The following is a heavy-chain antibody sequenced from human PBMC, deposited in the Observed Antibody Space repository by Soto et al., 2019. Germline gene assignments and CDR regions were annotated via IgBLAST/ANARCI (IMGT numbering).Heavy chain of an antibody. D-gene: IGHD4-17*01. CDR1: GITFSRCL. J-gene: IGHJ2*01. CDR2: ISQDGTDT. V-gene: IGHV3-7*01. CDR3: ARDPLSYGDYAQTYWYFDL. Sequence: LRLSCGASGITFSRCLMIWVRQAPGKGLEWVASISQDGTDTDYVDSVKGRFAISRDNPKNSLYLQMNSLRADDTAAYYCARDPLSYGDYAQTYWYFDLWGRGTRVTVS.